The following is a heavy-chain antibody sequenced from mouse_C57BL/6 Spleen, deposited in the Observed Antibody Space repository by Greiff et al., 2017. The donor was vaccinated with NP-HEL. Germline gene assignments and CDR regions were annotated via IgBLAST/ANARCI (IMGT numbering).Heavy chain of an antibody. CDR2: IDPSDSYT. CDR1: GYTFTSYW. Sequence: QVQLQQPGAELVRPGTSVKLSCKASGYTFTSYWMHWVKQRPGQGLEWIGVIDPSDSYTNYNQKFKGKATLTVDTSSSTAYMQLSSLTSEDSAVYYCARSRYGYAMDYWGQGTSVTVSS. V-gene: IGHV1-59*01. D-gene: IGHD2-14*01. CDR3: ARSRYGYAMDY. J-gene: IGHJ4*01.